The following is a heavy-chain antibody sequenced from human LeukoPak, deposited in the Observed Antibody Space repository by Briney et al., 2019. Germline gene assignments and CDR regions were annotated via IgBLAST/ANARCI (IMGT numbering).Heavy chain of an antibody. D-gene: IGHD6-19*01. CDR2: IRFDGNNK. Sequence: GGSLRLSCTASGFTFSSSGMHWVRQAPGKGLEWVAFIRFDGNNKYHADSVKGRFTISRDNSKNTLYLQMNSLRAEDTAVYYCAKPYSSGWYRPTHAFDIWGQGTMVTVSS. CDR1: GFTFSSSG. J-gene: IGHJ3*02. V-gene: IGHV3-30*02. CDR3: AKPYSSGWYRPTHAFDI.